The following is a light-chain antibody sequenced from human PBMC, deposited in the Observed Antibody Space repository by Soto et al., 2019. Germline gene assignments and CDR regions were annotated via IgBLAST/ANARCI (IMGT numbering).Light chain of an antibody. V-gene: IGLV2-14*03. CDR1: SSDVGAYNY. Sequence: QSALTQPASVSGSPGQSIAISCTGTSSDVGAYNYVSWYQQHPGKAPKLMIYDVNNRPSGVSNRFSGSKSGNTASLTISGIQAEDEADYYCCSYTTSSTYVFGTGTKLTVL. CDR2: DVN. CDR3: CSYTTSSTYV. J-gene: IGLJ1*01.